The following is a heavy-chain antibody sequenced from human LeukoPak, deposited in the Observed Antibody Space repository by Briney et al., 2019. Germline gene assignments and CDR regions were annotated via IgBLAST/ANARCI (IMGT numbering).Heavy chain of an antibody. V-gene: IGHV1-18*01. CDR1: ASDCTFTDYG. D-gene: IGHD3-10*01. Sequence: ASVKVSCKASASDCTFTDYGISWVRQAPGQGLEWMVWISAYNGDTNYAQKLQGRVTMITDTSTSTVYMELRSLRSDDTALYYCARDFILAGSHDVFDIWGQGTMVTVSS. J-gene: IGHJ3*02. CDR2: ISAYNGDT. CDR3: ARDFILAGSHDVFDI.